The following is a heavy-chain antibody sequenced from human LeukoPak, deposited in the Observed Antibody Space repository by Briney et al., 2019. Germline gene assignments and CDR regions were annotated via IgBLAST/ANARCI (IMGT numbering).Heavy chain of an antibody. Sequence: GGSLRLSCAASGFTFSSYWMNWVRQAPGKGLEWVSYISSSGSTIYYADSVKGGFTISRDNAKNSLYLQMNSLRTEDTAVYSCARYYYDSSGYYYFDYWGQGTLVTVSS. CDR1: GFTFSSYW. D-gene: IGHD3-22*01. V-gene: IGHV3-48*04. CDR3: ARYYYDSSGYYYFDY. J-gene: IGHJ4*02. CDR2: ISSSGSTI.